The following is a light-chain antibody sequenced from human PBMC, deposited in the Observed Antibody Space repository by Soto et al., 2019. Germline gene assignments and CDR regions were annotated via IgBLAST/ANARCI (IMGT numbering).Light chain of an antibody. CDR3: CSYAGSYSWV. V-gene: IGLV2-11*01. Sequence: QSALTQPRSVSGSPGQSVTISCTGDTSDVGAYNYVSWFQHHPGNAPKVMIYDVSERPSGVPDRFSGSKSDNKASLTISGLQAEDEADYYCCSYAGSYSWVFGGGTKMTVL. CDR1: TSDVGAYNY. J-gene: IGLJ3*02. CDR2: DVS.